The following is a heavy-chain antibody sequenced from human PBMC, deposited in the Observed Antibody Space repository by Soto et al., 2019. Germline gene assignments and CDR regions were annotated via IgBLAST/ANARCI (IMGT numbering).Heavy chain of an antibody. CDR2: ISGSGGST. CDR1: GFTFSNYA. V-gene: IGHV3-23*01. CDR3: AKVKLPGMPAVGIKY. J-gene: IGHJ4*02. D-gene: IGHD6-13*01. Sequence: GGSLRLSCAASGFTFSNYAMSWVRQAPGKGLEWVSAISGSGGSTYYADSVKGRFTISRDNSKNTLYLQMNSLRAEDTAIYYCAKVKLPGMPAVGIKYWGQGTLVTVSS.